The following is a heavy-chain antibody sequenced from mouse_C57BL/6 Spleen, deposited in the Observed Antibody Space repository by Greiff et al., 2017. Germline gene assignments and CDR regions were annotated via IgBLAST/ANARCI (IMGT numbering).Heavy chain of an antibody. J-gene: IGHJ2*01. V-gene: IGHV1-50*01. Sequence: QVQLQQPGAELVKPGASVKLSCKASGYTFTSYWMQWVKQRPGQGLEWIGEIDPSDSYTNYNQKFKGKATLTVDTSSSTADMQLSSLTSEDSAVYYCACDYDYWGQGTTLTVSS. CDR3: ACDYDY. CDR1: GYTFTSYW. D-gene: IGHD2-4*01. CDR2: IDPSDSYT.